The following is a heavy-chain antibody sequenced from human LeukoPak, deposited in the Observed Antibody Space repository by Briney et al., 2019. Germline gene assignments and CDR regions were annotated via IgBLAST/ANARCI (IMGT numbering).Heavy chain of an antibody. V-gene: IGHV3-21*01. Sequence: PGGSLRLSCAASGFTFSDYTLNWVRQPPGKGLEWVSSITGDSNYIYYADSVKGRFTVSRDNAKNSLYLQMNSLRAEDTAVYYCARESTGGDLDYWGQGTLVTVSS. D-gene: IGHD7-27*01. CDR3: ARESTGGDLDY. J-gene: IGHJ4*02. CDR2: ITGDSNYI. CDR1: GFTFSDYT.